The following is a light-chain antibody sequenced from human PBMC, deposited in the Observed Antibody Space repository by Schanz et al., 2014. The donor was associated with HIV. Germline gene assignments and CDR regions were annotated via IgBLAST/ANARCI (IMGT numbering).Light chain of an antibody. Sequence: QSVLTQPPSVSAAPGQRVTISCSGSALNIGRNSVSWYQQFPGTAPNLLIYDYHERPSEIRDRFSGSKSDNTASLTISGLQPEDEADYYCISYTRDTVLFGGGTKLTVL. CDR3: ISYTRDTVL. V-gene: IGLV1-51*01. J-gene: IGLJ2*01. CDR2: DYH. CDR1: ALNIGRNS.